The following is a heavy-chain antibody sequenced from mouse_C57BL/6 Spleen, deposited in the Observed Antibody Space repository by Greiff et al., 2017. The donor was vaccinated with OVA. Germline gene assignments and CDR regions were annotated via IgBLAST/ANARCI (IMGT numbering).Heavy chain of an antibody. CDR1: GYSITSDY. D-gene: IGHD2-2*01. Sequence: EVQGVESGPGLAKPSQTLSLTCSVTGYSITSDYWNWIRKFPGNKLEYMGYISYSGSTYYNPSLKSRISITRDTSKNQYYLQLNSVTTEDTATYYCARLPMVTTEEAYYFDYWGQGTTLTVSS. CDR2: ISYSGST. CDR3: ARLPMVTTEEAYYFDY. V-gene: IGHV3-8*01. J-gene: IGHJ2*01.